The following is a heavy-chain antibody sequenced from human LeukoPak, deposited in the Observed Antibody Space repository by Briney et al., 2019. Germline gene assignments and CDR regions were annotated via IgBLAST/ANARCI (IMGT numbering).Heavy chain of an antibody. D-gene: IGHD1-26*01. CDR2: ISGSGDST. V-gene: IGHV3-23*01. CDR1: EFSFGSYA. Sequence: PGGSLRLSCAASEFSFGSYAMSWVRQAPGKGLQWVSGISGSGDSTYYADSVNGRFTISRVNSKNTLYLQMISLRAEDTAVYYCAKGGGSYFRRVTYYYYYMDVWGKGTTVTVSS. J-gene: IGHJ6*03. CDR3: AKGGGSYFRRVTYYYYYMDV.